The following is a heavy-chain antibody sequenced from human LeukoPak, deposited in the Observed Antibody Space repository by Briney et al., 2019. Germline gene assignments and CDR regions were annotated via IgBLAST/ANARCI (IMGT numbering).Heavy chain of an antibody. CDR2: FDPEDGET. CDR1: GYTLTELS. D-gene: IGHD1-7*01. J-gene: IGHJ6*02. CDR3: ATGWNFLFSYYYGMDV. V-gene: IGHV1-24*01. Sequence: ASVKVSCKVSGYTLTELSMHWVRQAPGKGLEWMGGFDPEDGETIYAQKFQGRVTMTEDTSTDTAHMELSSLRSEDTAVYYCATGWNFLFSYYYGMDVWGQGTTVTVSS.